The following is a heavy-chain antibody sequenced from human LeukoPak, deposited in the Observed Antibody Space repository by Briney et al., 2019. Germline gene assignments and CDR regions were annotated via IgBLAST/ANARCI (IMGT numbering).Heavy chain of an antibody. J-gene: IGHJ4*02. CDR3: ARDLVYYDSSGSDY. D-gene: IGHD3-22*01. V-gene: IGHV1-2*06. CDR1: GYTFTGYY. CDR2: INPNSGGT. Sequence: ASVKVSCKASGYTFTGYYMHWVRQAPGQGLEWMGRINPNSGGTNYAQKFQGRVTMTRDTSISTAYMELSRLRSDDTAVYYCARDLVYYDSSGSDYWGQGTLATVSS.